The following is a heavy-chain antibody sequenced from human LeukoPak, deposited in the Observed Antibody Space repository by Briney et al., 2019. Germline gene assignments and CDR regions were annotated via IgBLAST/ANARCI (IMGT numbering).Heavy chain of an antibody. CDR2: ISGSGGST. CDR3: AKDPDYYDALDV. J-gene: IGHJ6*02. V-gene: IGHV3-23*01. CDR1: GFTFSRNV. D-gene: IGHD3-16*01. Sequence: GSLRLSCAASGFTFSRNVMSWVRQAPGKGLEWVSDISGSGGSTYYADSVRGRFTISRDNSKSTLYLQMNSLRAEDAAVYYCAKDPDYYDALDVWGQGTTVTVFS.